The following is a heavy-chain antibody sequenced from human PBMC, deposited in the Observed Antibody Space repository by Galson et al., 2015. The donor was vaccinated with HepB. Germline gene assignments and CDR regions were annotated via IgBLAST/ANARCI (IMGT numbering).Heavy chain of an antibody. V-gene: IGHV1-18*01. D-gene: IGHD3-3*01. J-gene: IGHJ4*02. Sequence: SCKASGYTFTSYGINWVRQAPGQGLEWMGWISAYNGNRNYAQKFQGRVTMTTDISTSTDYMELRNLRSDDTAVYYCARDPDTFWSGYFDCCGQGTLVTVSS. CDR2: ISAYNGNR. CDR1: GYTFTSYG. CDR3: ARDPDTFWSGYFDC.